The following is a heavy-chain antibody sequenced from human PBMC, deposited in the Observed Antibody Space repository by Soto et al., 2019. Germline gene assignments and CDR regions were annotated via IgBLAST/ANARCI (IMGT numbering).Heavy chain of an antibody. CDR2: VYDSEST. CDR1: GGSIGSNSYY. J-gene: IGHJ1*01. Sequence: PSETLSLTCTVSGGSIGSNSYYWGWIRQPPGKGLEWIGSVYDSESTYYNPSLKSRVTLSVDTSKNQFFLKLRSVTAADTAVYYCTRLPKLVAAARSFHHWGQGTLVTVSS. V-gene: IGHV4-39*01. CDR3: TRLPKLVAAARSFHH. D-gene: IGHD6-25*01.